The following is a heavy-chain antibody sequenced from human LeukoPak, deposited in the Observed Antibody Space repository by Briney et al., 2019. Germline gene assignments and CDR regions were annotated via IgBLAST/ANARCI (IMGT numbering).Heavy chain of an antibody. V-gene: IGHV3-9*01. CDR2: ISWNSGSI. CDR1: GFTFDDYA. Sequence: GGSLRLSCAASGFTFDDYAMHWVRQAPGKGLEWVSGISWNSGSIDYADSVKGRFTISRDNAKNSLFLQMNSLRAEDTALYYCAKDDGATYSYSDYWGQGTLVTVSS. D-gene: IGHD1-26*01. J-gene: IGHJ4*02. CDR3: AKDDGATYSYSDY.